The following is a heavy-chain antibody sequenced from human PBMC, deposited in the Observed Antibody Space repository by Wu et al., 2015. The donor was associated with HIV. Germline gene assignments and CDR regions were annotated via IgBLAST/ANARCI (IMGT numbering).Heavy chain of an antibody. Sequence: QVQLEQSGAEVKKPGSSVNSPARRPAAPSAPDAINWVRQAPGQGLEWMGRSIPRFGTANYAEKFVGRVTISADESITGYMELSGLTYEDTAVYYCARDGTFYYDASGYCFDLWGQGTMVTVSS. D-gene: IGHD3-22*01. CDR3: ARDGTFYYDASGYCFDL. CDR1: AAPSAPDA. J-gene: IGHJ3*01. V-gene: IGHV1-69*13. CDR2: SIPRFGTA.